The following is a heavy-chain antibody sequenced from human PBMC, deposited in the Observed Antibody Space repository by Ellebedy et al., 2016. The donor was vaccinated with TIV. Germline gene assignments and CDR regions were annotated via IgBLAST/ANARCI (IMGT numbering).Heavy chain of an antibody. CDR3: ARARIAPRHTYFDY. J-gene: IGHJ4*02. Sequence: GESLKISCAASGFIFSDYWMSWVRQAPGKGLEWVANIKPDESERFYVDSVKGRFTISRDNAKNSLYLQMNSLRAEDTAVYYCARARIAPRHTYFDYWGQGTLVTVSS. V-gene: IGHV3-7*03. D-gene: IGHD6-6*01. CDR1: GFIFSDYW. CDR2: IKPDESER.